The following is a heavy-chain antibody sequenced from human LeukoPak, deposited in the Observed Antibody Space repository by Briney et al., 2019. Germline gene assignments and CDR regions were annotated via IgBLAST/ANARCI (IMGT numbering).Heavy chain of an antibody. V-gene: IGHV3-9*01. CDR1: GFAFHNYA. Sequence: GGSLRLSCVGSGFAFHNYAMHWVRRPPGKGLEWGSAINWNSDTKAYADSVKGRFTISRDRARNSLYLQMDSLRPEDTALYYCAKDTGGNGAYFYAMDVWGQGTSVTVSS. D-gene: IGHD4-23*01. CDR3: AKDTGGNGAYFYAMDV. J-gene: IGHJ6*02. CDR2: INWNSDTK.